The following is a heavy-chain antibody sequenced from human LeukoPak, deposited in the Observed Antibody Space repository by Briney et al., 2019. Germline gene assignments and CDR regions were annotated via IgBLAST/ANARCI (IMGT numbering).Heavy chain of an antibody. CDR1: GYTFTDYY. CDR3: ARDARTTALY. CDR2: INPNSGGT. D-gene: IGHD4-17*01. V-gene: IGHV1-2*02. Sequence: ASVKVSCTASGYTFTDYYIHWVRQAPGEGLEWMGWINPNSGGTKYAQKFQGRVTMTRDTSITTAFMELNRLRSDDTAVFYCARDARTTALYWGQGTLVTVSS. J-gene: IGHJ4*02.